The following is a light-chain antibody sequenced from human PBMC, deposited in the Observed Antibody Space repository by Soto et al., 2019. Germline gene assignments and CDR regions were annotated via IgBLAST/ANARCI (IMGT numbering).Light chain of an antibody. CDR1: SSNIGAGYE. CDR2: GNT. J-gene: IGLJ1*01. V-gene: IGLV1-40*01. CDR3: QSYDSSLSVLYV. Sequence: QSVLTQPPSVARAPGQRVTISCTGSSSNIGAGYEVHWFQQLPGTAPKLLIYGNTNRPSGVPDRFSGSKSDTSASLAITGLQPEDEADYYCQSYDSSLSVLYVFGTGTKVTVL.